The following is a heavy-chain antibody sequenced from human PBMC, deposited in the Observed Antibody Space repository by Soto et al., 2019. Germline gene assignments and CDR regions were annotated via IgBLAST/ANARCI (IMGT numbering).Heavy chain of an antibody. CDR2: IFSSGTT. D-gene: IGHD3-16*01. CDR3: ARVPSPFDFYYAMDV. V-gene: IGHV4-30-4*01. CDR1: GDSIGSGNKY. Sequence: QVQLRESGPGLVMPSQTLSLTCTVSGDSIGSGNKYWSWIRQAPGKGLEWIGYIFSSGTTYYNPSFKSRLTMSLATSQNQFSLKLNSVTAADTAVYFCARVPSPFDFYYAMDVWGQGTTVTVSS. J-gene: IGHJ6*02.